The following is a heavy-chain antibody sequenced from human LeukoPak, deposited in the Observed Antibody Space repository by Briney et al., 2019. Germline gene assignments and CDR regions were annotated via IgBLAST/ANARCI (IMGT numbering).Heavy chain of an antibody. CDR3: ARDTGDNFDY. CDR2: IKQDASEK. D-gene: IGHD2-21*02. V-gene: IGHV3-7*01. Sequence: PGGSLEPSVPPPELTFVNIWMAWVGQPPGKDLEWVANIKQDASEKYYVDSVKGRFTISRDNAKNSLYLQMNSLRAEDTAVYYCARDTGDNFDYGGRGTLVTVSS. J-gene: IGHJ4*02. CDR1: ELTFVNIW.